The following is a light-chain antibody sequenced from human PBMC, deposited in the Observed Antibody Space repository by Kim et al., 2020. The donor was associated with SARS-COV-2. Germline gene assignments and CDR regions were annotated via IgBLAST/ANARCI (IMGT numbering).Light chain of an antibody. J-gene: IGLJ3*02. CDR1: NIGSKS. V-gene: IGLV3-21*04. CDR3: QVWDSSSDHRV. CDR2: YDS. Sequence: APGKTARIPCGGNNIGSKSVHWYQQKPGQAPVLVIYYDSDRPSGIPERFSGSNSGNTATLTISRVDAGDEADYYCQVWDSSSDHRVFGGGTQLTVL.